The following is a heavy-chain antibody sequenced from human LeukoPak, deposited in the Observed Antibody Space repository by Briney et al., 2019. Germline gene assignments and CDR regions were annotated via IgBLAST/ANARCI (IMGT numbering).Heavy chain of an antibody. Sequence: SETLSLTCTVSGGSISSYYWSWIRQPAGKGLEWIGRIYTSGSTNYNPSLKSRVTMSVDTSKNQFSLKLSSVTAADTAVYYCARVSYYGSGSRRHYFDYWGQGTLVTDSS. CDR3: ARVSYYGSGSRRHYFDY. V-gene: IGHV4-4*07. CDR1: GGSISSYY. CDR2: IYTSGST. J-gene: IGHJ4*02. D-gene: IGHD3-10*01.